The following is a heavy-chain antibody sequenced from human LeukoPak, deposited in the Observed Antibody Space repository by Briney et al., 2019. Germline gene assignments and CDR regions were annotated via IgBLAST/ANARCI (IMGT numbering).Heavy chain of an antibody. Sequence: ASVKVSCKASGYTFTSYGISWVRQAPGQGLEWMGWISAYNGNTNYAQKLQGRVTMTTDTSTSTAYMELRSLRSDDTAVYYCARVRGLHSAVAFDIWGQGTMVTVSS. CDR2: ISAYNGNT. CDR3: ARVRGLHSAVAFDI. V-gene: IGHV1-18*01. J-gene: IGHJ3*02. D-gene: IGHD2/OR15-2a*01. CDR1: GYTFTSYG.